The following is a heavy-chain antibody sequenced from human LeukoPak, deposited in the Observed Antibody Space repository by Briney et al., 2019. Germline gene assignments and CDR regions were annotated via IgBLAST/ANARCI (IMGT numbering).Heavy chain of an antibody. CDR1: GYSFTSYW. Sequence: PGGSLRLSCKGSGYSFTSYWIGWVRQMPGKGLKWMGIIYPGDSDTRYSPSFQGQVTVSADKSISTAYLQWSSLKASDTAMYYCARHRKGYCSGGSCYSNWFDPWGQGTLVTVSS. CDR2: IYPGDSDT. D-gene: IGHD2-15*01. J-gene: IGHJ5*02. CDR3: ARHRKGYCSGGSCYSNWFDP. V-gene: IGHV5-51*01.